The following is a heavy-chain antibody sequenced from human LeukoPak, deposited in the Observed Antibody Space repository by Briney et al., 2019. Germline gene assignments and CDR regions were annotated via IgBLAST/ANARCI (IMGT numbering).Heavy chain of an antibody. D-gene: IGHD2-2*01. J-gene: IGHJ5*02. Sequence: GASVKVSCKASGGTFSSYAISWVRQAPGQGLEWMGRIIPILGIANYAQKFQGRVTITADKSTSTAYMELSSLRSEDTAVYYCALGYCGVISCNWFDPWGQGTLVTVSS. CDR1: GGTFSSYA. CDR2: IIPILGIA. CDR3: ALGYCGVISCNWFDP. V-gene: IGHV1-69*04.